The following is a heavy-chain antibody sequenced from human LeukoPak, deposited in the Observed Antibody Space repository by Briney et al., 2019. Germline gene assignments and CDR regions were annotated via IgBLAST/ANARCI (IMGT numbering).Heavy chain of an antibody. CDR2: INHSGST. CDR1: GGSFSGYY. CDR3: ARPREYYYGSGSYYD. J-gene: IGHJ4*02. Sequence: SETLSLTCAVYGGSFSGYYWSWIRQPPGKGLEWIGEINHSGSTNYNPSLKSRVTISADTSKNQFSLKLSSVTAADTAVYYCARPREYYYGSGSYYDWGQGTLVTVSS. V-gene: IGHV4-34*01. D-gene: IGHD3-10*01.